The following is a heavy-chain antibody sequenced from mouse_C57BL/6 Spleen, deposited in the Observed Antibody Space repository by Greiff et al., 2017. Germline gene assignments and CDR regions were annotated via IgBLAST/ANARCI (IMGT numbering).Heavy chain of an antibody. Sequence: EVKLVESGGGLVKPGGSLKLSCAASGFTFSDYGMHWVRQAPEKGLEWVAYISSGSSTIYYADTVKGRFTISRDNAKNTLFLQMTSLRSEDTAMYYCARRREGWFAYWGQGTLVTVSA. CDR2: ISSGSSTI. CDR3: ARRREGWFAY. CDR1: GFTFSDYG. V-gene: IGHV5-17*01. J-gene: IGHJ3*01.